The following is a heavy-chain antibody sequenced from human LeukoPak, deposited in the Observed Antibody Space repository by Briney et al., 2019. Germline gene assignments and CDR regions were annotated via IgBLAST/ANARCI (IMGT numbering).Heavy chain of an antibody. D-gene: IGHD4-17*01. Sequence: PGRSLRLSCRASRFSFSDYDMHWVRQAPGKGLEGVAVISYDGSVKHYADSVRGRFTISRDNSKNTLYLQMNSLRAEDTAVYYCAKKNDYGDYGRAFDIWGQGTMVTVSS. CDR2: ISYDGSVK. CDR1: RFSFSDYD. V-gene: IGHV3-30*18. CDR3: AKKNDYGDYGRAFDI. J-gene: IGHJ3*02.